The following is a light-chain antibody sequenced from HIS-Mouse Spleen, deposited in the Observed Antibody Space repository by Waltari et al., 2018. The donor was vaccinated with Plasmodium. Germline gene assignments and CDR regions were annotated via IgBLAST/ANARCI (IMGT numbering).Light chain of an antibody. V-gene: IGKV1-39*01. J-gene: IGKJ1*01. CDR2: AAS. CDR1: PSISSY. Sequence: DIQMTQSPSSLSAYVGDRVTITCRASPSISSYLNWYQQKPGKAPKLLIYAASSLQSWVPSRFSGSGSRTDFTLSISSLQPEDFATYYCQQSYSTWTFGQGTKVEIK. CDR3: QQSYSTWT.